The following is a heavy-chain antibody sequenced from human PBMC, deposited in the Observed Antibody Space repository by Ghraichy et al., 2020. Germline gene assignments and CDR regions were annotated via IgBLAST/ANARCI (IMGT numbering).Heavy chain of an antibody. CDR3: AKDTPPEGGKGYYGLFDY. Sequence: GGSLRLSCAASGFTFSSYAMSWVRQAPGKGLEWVSAISGSGGSTYYADSVKGRFTISRDNSKNTLYLQMNSLRAEDTAVYYCAKDTPPEGGKGYYGLFDYWGQGTLVTVSS. CDR2: ISGSGGST. CDR1: GFTFSSYA. D-gene: IGHD3-22*01. J-gene: IGHJ4*02. V-gene: IGHV3-23*01.